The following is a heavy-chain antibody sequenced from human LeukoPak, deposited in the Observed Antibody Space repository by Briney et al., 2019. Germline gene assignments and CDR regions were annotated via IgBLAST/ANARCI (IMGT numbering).Heavy chain of an antibody. CDR1: GYTFTGYY. V-gene: IGHV1-2*02. D-gene: IGHD5-18*01. CDR2: INPNSGGT. J-gene: IGHJ4*02. Sequence: ASVKVSCKASGYTFTGYYMHWVRQAPGQGLEWMGWINPNSGGTIYAQKFQGRVTMTEDTSTDTAYMELSSLRSEDTAVYYCATLLNGYSYGYYWGQGTLVTVSS. CDR3: ATLLNGYSYGYY.